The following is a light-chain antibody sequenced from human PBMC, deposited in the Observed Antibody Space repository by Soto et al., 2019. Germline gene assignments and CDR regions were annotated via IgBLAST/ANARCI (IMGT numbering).Light chain of an antibody. J-gene: IGKJ2*01. CDR3: QERGNWPPYT. CDR1: QSVRSY. CDR2: DAS. Sequence: EIVLTQSPATLSLSPGERATLSCRASQSVRSYLAWYQQKPGQAPRRLIYDASNRATGIPARFSGSGSGTDFTLTISSLEPEDVAVYYCQERGNWPPYTFGQGTKLEIK. V-gene: IGKV3-11*01.